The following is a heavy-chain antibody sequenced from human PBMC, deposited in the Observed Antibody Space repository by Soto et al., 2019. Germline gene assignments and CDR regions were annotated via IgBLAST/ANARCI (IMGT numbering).Heavy chain of an antibody. D-gene: IGHD2-15*01. Sequence: ASVKVSCKASGYTFTGYYMHWVRQAPGQGLEWMGWINPNSGGTNYAQKFQGWVTMTRDTSISTAYMELSRLRSDDTAVYYCARDRGCSGGSCYSGYYYYGMDVWGQGTTVTVPS. J-gene: IGHJ6*02. CDR3: ARDRGCSGGSCYSGYYYYGMDV. CDR1: GYTFTGYY. V-gene: IGHV1-2*04. CDR2: INPNSGGT.